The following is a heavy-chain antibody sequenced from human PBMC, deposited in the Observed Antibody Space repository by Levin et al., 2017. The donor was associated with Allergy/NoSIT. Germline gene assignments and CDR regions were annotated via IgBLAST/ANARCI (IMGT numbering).Heavy chain of an antibody. D-gene: IGHD6-19*01. V-gene: IGHV4-4*02. J-gene: IGHJ3*02. Sequence: PSETLSLTCAVSGGSISSSNWWNWVRQPPGKGLEWIGEIYHSGSTNFNPSLKIRVTISVDKSKNQFSLKLRSVTAADTAVYYCARAYSSDGRTDAFDIWGQGTMVTVSS. CDR2: IYHSGST. CDR3: ARAYSSDGRTDAFDI. CDR1: GGSISSSNW.